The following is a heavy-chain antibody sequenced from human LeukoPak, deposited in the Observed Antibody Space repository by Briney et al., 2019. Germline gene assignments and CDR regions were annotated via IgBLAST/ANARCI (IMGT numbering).Heavy chain of an antibody. CDR1: GFTFSRRE. J-gene: IGHJ4*02. Sequence: PGGSVRLSCSASGFTFSRREMAWVRQAPGKGLEWVSYLSYNAKTVLHADSVKGRFNISRDNAKNSLFLQMDSLRVEDTAFYFCARASYTGFELHFDQWGRGTLVTVS. V-gene: IGHV3-48*03. CDR2: LSYNAKTV. CDR3: ARASYTGFELHFDQ. D-gene: IGHD5-12*01.